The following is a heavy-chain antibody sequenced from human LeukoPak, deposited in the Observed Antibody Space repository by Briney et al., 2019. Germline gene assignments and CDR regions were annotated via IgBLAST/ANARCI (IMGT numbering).Heavy chain of an antibody. CDR1: GFAFITYA. D-gene: IGHD6-19*01. V-gene: IGHV1-3*02. CDR3: ARGLAVAGVDYYFDL. Sequence: GASVKVSCKASGFAFITYAMHWVRQAHGQSLEWMGWSNAGSGDPAYSQDFQGRITITRDTSATTVYLELSSLTSDDTAVYYCARGLAVAGVDYYFDLWGQGTLLTVSS. CDR2: SNAGSGDP. J-gene: IGHJ4*02.